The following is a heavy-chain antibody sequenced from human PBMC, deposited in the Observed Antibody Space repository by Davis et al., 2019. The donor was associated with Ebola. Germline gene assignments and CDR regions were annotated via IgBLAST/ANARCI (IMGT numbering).Heavy chain of an antibody. Sequence: GESLKISCAASGFTFSDYYMSWIRQAPGKGLEWVSYISSSGSTIYYADSVKGRFTISRDNAKNSLYLQMNSLRAEDTAVYYCARGRYDSSGYYYELGYDYWGQGTLVTVSS. CDR2: ISSSGSTI. CDR3: ARGRYDSSGYYYELGYDY. J-gene: IGHJ4*02. D-gene: IGHD3-22*01. V-gene: IGHV3-11*01. CDR1: GFTFSDYY.